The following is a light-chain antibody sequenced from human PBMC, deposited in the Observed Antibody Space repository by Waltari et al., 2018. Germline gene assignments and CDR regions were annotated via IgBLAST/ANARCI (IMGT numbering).Light chain of an antibody. CDR3: SSYTTTSSLV. J-gene: IGLJ3*02. V-gene: IGLV2-14*01. Sequence: QSALTQPASVSGSPGQSITIPCTGTSGHIGNYKFVSRYQQEPGRARKLIVYDVSQPPSGVSNRYTGSKSGNTASLTVSGVQAEDEADYYCSSYTTTSSLVFGGGTKLTVL. CDR2: DVS. CDR1: SGHIGNYKF.